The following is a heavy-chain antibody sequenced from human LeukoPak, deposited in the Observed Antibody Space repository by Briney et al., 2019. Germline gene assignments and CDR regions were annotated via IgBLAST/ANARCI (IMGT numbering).Heavy chain of an antibody. Sequence: GRSLRLSCAASGFIFSAHGMHWVRQAPGKGLEWVALIWFDGSNKFYADSVRGRSTISRDNSKNILYLEMNDLRADDTAVYYCVRGHTAMVSPHWGQGILVSVSS. CDR3: VRGHTAMVSPH. V-gene: IGHV3-33*01. CDR2: IWFDGSNK. CDR1: GFIFSAHG. D-gene: IGHD5-18*01. J-gene: IGHJ4*02.